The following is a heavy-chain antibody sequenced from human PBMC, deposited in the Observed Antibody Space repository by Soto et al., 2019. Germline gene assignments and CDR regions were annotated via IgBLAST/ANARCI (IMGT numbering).Heavy chain of an antibody. V-gene: IGHV3-74*01. CDR2: IDSDGSRI. CDR1: GFTFSNYW. CDR3: VRTSLVVAVATREDF. Sequence: EVQLVESGGGLVQPGESLRLSCAASGFTFSNYWMHWVRQAPGKGLVWVSRIDSDGSRITYAEFVKCRFTISRDNASYTVYLHRNSLTAEDTAVYYCVRTSLVVAVATREDFWGQGTLVTVSS. J-gene: IGHJ4*02. D-gene: IGHD2-15*01.